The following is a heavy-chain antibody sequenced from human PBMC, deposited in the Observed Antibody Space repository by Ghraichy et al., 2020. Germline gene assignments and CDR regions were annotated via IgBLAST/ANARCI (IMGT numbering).Heavy chain of an antibody. Sequence: SVKVSCKASGGTFSSYAISWVRQAPGQGLEWMGGIIPIFGTANYAQKFQGRVTITADKSTSTAYMELSSLRSEDTAVYYCARKGCSGGSCHPHGEYWYFDLWGRGTLVTVSS. V-gene: IGHV1-69*06. CDR1: GGTFSSYA. CDR2: IIPIFGTA. J-gene: IGHJ2*01. CDR3: ARKGCSGGSCHPHGEYWYFDL. D-gene: IGHD2-15*01.